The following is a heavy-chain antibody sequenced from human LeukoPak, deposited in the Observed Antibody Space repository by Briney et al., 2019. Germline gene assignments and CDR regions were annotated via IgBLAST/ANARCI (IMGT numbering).Heavy chain of an antibody. CDR1: GFTFSSYE. D-gene: IGHD3-10*01. Sequence: GGSLRLSCAASGFTFSSYEMNWVRQAPGKGLSWVSYISSSGSTIYYADSVKGRFTISRDNAKNSLYLQMNSLRAEDTAVYYCARDMVVRGVIISYGMDVWGQGTTVTVSS. V-gene: IGHV3-48*03. CDR3: ARDMVVRGVIISYGMDV. J-gene: IGHJ6*02. CDR2: ISSSGSTI.